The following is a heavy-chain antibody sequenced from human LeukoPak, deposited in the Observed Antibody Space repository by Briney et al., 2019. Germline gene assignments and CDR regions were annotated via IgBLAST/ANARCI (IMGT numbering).Heavy chain of an antibody. CDR3: ATGGRWFGEFDY. CDR1: GYTLTELS. D-gene: IGHD3-10*01. J-gene: IGHJ4*02. V-gene: IGHV1-24*01. Sequence: ASVTVSCKVSGYTLTELSMHWVRQAPGKGLEWMGGFDPEDGETIYAQKFQGRVTMTEDTSTDTAYMELSSLRSEDTAVYYCATGGRWFGEFDYWGQGTPVTVSS. CDR2: FDPEDGET.